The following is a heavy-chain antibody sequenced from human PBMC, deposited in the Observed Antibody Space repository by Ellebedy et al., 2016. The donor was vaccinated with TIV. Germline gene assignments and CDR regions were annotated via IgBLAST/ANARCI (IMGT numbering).Heavy chain of an antibody. CDR2: ISTSGGST. Sequence: GESLKISCAASGFTFSSYAMSWVRQAPGKGLEWVSAISTSGGSTYYADSVKGRFTISRDNSKNTLYLQMNSLRAEDTAVYYCAKISSGWYLGLDYWGQGTLVTVSS. D-gene: IGHD6-19*01. CDR3: AKISSGWYLGLDY. CDR1: GFTFSSYA. V-gene: IGHV3-23*01. J-gene: IGHJ4*02.